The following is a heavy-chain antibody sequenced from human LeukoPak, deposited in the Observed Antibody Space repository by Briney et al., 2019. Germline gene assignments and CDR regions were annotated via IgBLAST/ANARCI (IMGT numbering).Heavy chain of an antibody. CDR1: GGTFSSYA. CDR2: IIPVFGTA. V-gene: IGHV1-69*01. D-gene: IGHD5-24*01. Sequence: SVKVSCKASGGTFSSYAISWVRQAPGQGLEWMGGIIPVFGTANYAQKFQGRVTITADESTSTGYMELSSLRSEDTAVYYCARSSRDGYNLDYFDYWGQGTLVTVSS. CDR3: ARSSRDGYNLDYFDY. J-gene: IGHJ4*02.